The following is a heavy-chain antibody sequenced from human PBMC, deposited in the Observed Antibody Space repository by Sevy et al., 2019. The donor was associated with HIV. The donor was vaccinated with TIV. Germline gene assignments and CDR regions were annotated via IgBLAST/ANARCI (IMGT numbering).Heavy chain of an antibody. D-gene: IGHD7-27*01. CDR2: IHYSGNT. CDR1: GSSISSGYW. J-gene: IGHJ4*02. Sequence: SETLSLTCVVSGSSISSGYWWDWFRRPPGKGLEWIGVIHYSGNTQYTPSLKSRVTVSADTSKNQFSLRLTSMTAADTAVYYCASHDWGREDYWGQGNLVTVSS. V-gene: IGHV4-38-2*01. CDR3: ASHDWGREDY.